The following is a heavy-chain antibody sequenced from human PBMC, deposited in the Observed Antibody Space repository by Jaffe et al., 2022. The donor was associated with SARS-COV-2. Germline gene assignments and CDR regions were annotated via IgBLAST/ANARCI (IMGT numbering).Heavy chain of an antibody. CDR1: GFTFSSYA. CDR3: AKVRSMTSVTSGAFDI. D-gene: IGHD4-17*01. J-gene: IGHJ3*02. Sequence: EVQLVESGGGLVQPGGSLRLSCAASGFTFSSYAMSWVRQAPGKGLEWVSSISGGGGGTYYADSVKGRFTFSRDNSKNTLYVQMNSLRVEDTAVYYCAKVRSMTSVTSGAFDIWGQGTVVTVSS. CDR2: ISGGGGGT. V-gene: IGHV3-23*04.